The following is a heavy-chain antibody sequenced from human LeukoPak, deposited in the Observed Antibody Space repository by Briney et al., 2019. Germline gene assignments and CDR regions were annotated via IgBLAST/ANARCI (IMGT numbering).Heavy chain of an antibody. CDR2: IGWNSGGI. V-gene: IGHV3-9*01. J-gene: IGHJ4*02. Sequence: SLRLSCAASGFTFDDYAMRWVRQAPGKGLEWVSGIGWNSGGIVYADSVKGRFTISRDNAKNSLYLQMNSLGAEDTALYYCAKDGANIVATILDYWGQGTLVTVSS. CDR1: GFTFDDYA. CDR3: AKDGANIVATILDY. D-gene: IGHD5-12*01.